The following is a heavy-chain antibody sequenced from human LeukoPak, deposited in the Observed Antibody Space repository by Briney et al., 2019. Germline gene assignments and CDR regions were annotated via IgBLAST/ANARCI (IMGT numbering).Heavy chain of an antibody. CDR3: ARPQKEWLLPFDY. V-gene: IGHV4-39*01. CDR2: IYYSGST. Sequence: SSETLSLTRTVSGGSISSSNYYWGWIRQPPGKGLEWIGSIYYSGSTYYNPSLKSRVTISVDTSKNQFSLKLNSVTAADTAVYYCARPQKEWLLPFDYWGQGTLVTVSS. D-gene: IGHD3-3*01. CDR1: GGSISSSNYY. J-gene: IGHJ4*02.